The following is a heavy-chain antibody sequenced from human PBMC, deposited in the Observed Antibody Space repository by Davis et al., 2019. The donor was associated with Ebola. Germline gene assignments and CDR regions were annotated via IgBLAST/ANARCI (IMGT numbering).Heavy chain of an antibody. CDR1: GYTFTSYG. CDR2: ISAYNGNT. D-gene: IGHD2-2*01. J-gene: IGHJ5*02. V-gene: IGHV1-18*04. CDR3: AREAVPAATPNWFDP. Sequence: ASVKVSCKASGYTFTSYGISWVRQAPGQGLEWMGWISAYNGNTNYAQKLQGRVTMTTDTSTSTAYMELRSLRSDDTAVYYCAREAVPAATPNWFDPWGQGTLVTVSS.